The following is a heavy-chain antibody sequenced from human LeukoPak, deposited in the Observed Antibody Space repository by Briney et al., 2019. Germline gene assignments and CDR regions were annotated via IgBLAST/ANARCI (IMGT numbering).Heavy chain of an antibody. V-gene: IGHV4-59*01. J-gene: IGHJ4*02. D-gene: IGHD5-24*01. CDR2: IYYSGST. CDR1: GGSISSYY. Sequence: PSETLSLTCTVSGGSISSYYWSWIRQPPGKGLEWIGYIYYSGSTNYNPSLKSRVTISVDTSKNQFSLRLSSVTAADTAVYYCARLEWDGYNPHFDYWGQGTLVTVSS. CDR3: ARLEWDGYNPHFDY.